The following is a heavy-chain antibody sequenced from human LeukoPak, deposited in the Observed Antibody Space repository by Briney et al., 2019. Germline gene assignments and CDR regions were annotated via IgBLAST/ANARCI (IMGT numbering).Heavy chain of an antibody. CDR2: IIPIFGTA. D-gene: IGHD6-13*01. Sequence: ASVTVSCKASGGTFSSYAISWVRQAPGQGLEWMGGIIPIFGTANYAQKFQGRVTITADESTSTAYMELSSLRSEDTAVYYCARENRDSSSWYVWGQGTLVTVSS. CDR1: GGTFSSYA. V-gene: IGHV1-69*13. J-gene: IGHJ4*02. CDR3: ARENRDSSSWYV.